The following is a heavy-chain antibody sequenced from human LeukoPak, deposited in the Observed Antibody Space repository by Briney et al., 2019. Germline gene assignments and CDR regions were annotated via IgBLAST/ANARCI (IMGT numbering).Heavy chain of an antibody. CDR3: ARVPYTGRHGMDV. D-gene: IGHD2-2*02. CDR2: IIPIFGTA. CDR1: GGTFSSYA. Sequence: SVNVSCKAYGGTFSSYAISWVRQAHGQGLEWMGGIIPIFGTANYAKKVQGRVTITVDESTSTAYMELSSLRSEDTAVYCCARVPYTGRHGMDVWGQGTTVTVSS. V-gene: IGHV1-69*01. J-gene: IGHJ6*02.